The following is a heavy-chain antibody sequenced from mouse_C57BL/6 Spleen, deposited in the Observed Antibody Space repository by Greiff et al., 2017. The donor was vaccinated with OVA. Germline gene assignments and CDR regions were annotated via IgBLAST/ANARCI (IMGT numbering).Heavy chain of an antibody. D-gene: IGHD1-1*01. V-gene: IGHV1-76*01. CDR1: GYTFTDYY. J-gene: IGHJ4*01. CDR3: ARYGSSYAMDY. Sequence: VKVVESGAELVRPGASVKLSCKASGYTFTDYYINWVKQRPGQGLEWIARIYPGSGNTYYNEKFKGKATLTAEKSSSTAYMQLSSLTSGDSAVYFCARYGSSYAMDYWGQGTSVTVSS. CDR2: IYPGSGNT.